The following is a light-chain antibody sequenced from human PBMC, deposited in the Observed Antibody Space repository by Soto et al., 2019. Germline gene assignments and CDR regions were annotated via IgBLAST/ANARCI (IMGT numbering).Light chain of an antibody. CDR3: QQFGMSTA. J-gene: IGKJ1*01. V-gene: IGKV3-20*01. CDR1: QYITSSY. CDR2: GAS. Sequence: EIVLTQSPGTLSLSLGERATLSCRASQYITSSYLAWYQQKPGQPPRLLIYGASTRATGIPDRFSGSGSGTDFTLTISRLESEDFAVYFCQQFGMSTAFAQGTEVDIK.